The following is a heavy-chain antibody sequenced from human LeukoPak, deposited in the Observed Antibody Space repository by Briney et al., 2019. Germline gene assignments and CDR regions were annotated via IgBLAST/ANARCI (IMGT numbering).Heavy chain of an antibody. CDR2: INHSGST. CDR3: ARGQLRLSD. Sequence: SETLSLTCAVYGGSFNGYYWTWIRQPPGKGLEWIGEINHSGSTDYNPSLKSRVTISVDTSKNQFSLKLNSVTAADTAVYYCARGQLRLSDWGQGSLVIVSS. J-gene: IGHJ4*02. D-gene: IGHD6-25*01. V-gene: IGHV4-34*01. CDR1: GGSFNGYY.